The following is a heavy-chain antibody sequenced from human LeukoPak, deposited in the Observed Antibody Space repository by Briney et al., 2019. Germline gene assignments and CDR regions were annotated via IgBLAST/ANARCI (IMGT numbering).Heavy chain of an antibody. Sequence: GESLKISCKGSGYSFTSYWIGWVRQMPGKGLEWMGIIYPGDSDTRYSPSLQGQVTISADNSISTAYLQWSSLKASDTAMYYCARHESGTTSVFPVDPWGQGTLVTVSS. J-gene: IGHJ5*02. CDR1: GYSFTSYW. CDR2: IYPGDSDT. CDR3: ARHESGTTSVFPVDP. V-gene: IGHV5-51*01. D-gene: IGHD1-7*01.